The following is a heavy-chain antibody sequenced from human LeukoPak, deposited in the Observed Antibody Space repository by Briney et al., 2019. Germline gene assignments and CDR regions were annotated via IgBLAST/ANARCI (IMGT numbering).Heavy chain of an antibody. CDR1: GFTFSSYS. V-gene: IGHV3-21*01. D-gene: IGHD4/OR15-4a*01. CDR2: ISDSRDYK. J-gene: IGHJ4*02. Sequence: GGSLRLSCEASGFTFSSYSMNWVRQAPGKGLEWASTISDSRDYKYYADSVKGRFTVSADNAKNSLSLQMNSLRAEDTAVYYCARGGKLDYPFDHWGQGTLVTVSS. CDR3: ARGGKLDYPFDH.